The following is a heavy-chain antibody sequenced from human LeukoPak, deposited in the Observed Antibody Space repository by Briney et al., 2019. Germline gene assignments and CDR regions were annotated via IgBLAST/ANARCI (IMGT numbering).Heavy chain of an antibody. J-gene: IGHJ4*02. V-gene: IGHV3-23*01. CDR1: GFTFSSYA. Sequence: PGGSLRLSCAASGFTFSSYAMSWVRQAPGKGLEWVSAISGSGGSTYYADSVKGRFTISRDNSKNTLYLQMNSLRAEDTAVYYCAKGGDVVVAATLVSYWGRGTLVTVSS. CDR2: ISGSGGST. D-gene: IGHD2-15*01. CDR3: AKGGDVVVAATLVSY.